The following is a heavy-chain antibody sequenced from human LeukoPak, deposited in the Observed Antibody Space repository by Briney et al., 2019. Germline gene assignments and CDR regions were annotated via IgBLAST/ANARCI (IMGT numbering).Heavy chain of an antibody. CDR2: IYPGDSDT. CDR3: ARVYCSSTSCYFHFYY. D-gene: IGHD2-2*01. Sequence: GESLKISCKGCGYSFTSYWIGWVRQMPGKGLEWMGIIYPGDSDTRYSPSFQGQVTISADKSISTAYLQWSSLKASDTAMYYCARVYCSSTSCYFHFYYWVQGTLVTVSS. V-gene: IGHV5-51*01. J-gene: IGHJ4*02. CDR1: GYSFTSYW.